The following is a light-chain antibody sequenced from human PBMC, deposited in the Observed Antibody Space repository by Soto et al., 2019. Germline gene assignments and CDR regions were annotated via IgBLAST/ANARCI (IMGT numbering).Light chain of an antibody. J-gene: IGLJ2*01. CDR1: SSNIGAGYD. CDR2: GNN. Sequence: QSVLTQPPSVSGAPGQRVTISCTGSSSNIGAGYDVHWYQQLPGTAPKLLIYGNNNRPSGVPDRFSGSKSGTSASLVITGLQAEDEADYYCQSYDSSLSGSVFGGGTKVTVL. V-gene: IGLV1-40*01. CDR3: QSYDSSLSGSV.